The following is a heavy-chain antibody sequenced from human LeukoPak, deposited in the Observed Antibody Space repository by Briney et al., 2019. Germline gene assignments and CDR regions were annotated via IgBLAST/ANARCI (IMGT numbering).Heavy chain of an antibody. Sequence: SVKVSCKASGGTLSSYAISWLRQAPRQALEWMGGITPIFVTSNYPQKFQGRVTITPDESTSPDSIELTGLRSEGRAGYFCATQSPWEELAYCGGDCYSFDYWGQGTLVTVSS. J-gene: IGHJ4*02. CDR3: ATQSPWEELAYCGGDCYSFDY. D-gene: IGHD2-21*02. CDR2: ITPIFVTS. V-gene: IGHV1-69*13. CDR1: GGTLSSYA.